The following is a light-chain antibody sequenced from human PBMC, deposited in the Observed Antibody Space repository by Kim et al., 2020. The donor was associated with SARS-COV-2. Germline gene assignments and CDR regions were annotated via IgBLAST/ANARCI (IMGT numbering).Light chain of an antibody. Sequence: SSELTQDPAVSAALGQTVRITCQGDSLRSYYASWYQQKPGQAPVLVIYGKNNRPSGIPDRFSGSSSGNTASLTITGAQAEDEADYYCNSRDSSGNHPVFGGGTQLTVL. CDR1: SLRSYY. CDR2: GKN. J-gene: IGLJ3*02. CDR3: NSRDSSGNHPV. V-gene: IGLV3-19*01.